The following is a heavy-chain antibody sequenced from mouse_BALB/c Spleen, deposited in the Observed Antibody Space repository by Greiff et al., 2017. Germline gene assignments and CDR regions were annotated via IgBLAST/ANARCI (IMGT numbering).Heavy chain of an antibody. CDR3: GRGGGGAVFDY. J-gene: IGHJ2*01. V-gene: IGHV1-80*01. CDR2: IYPGDGDT. Sequence: VQLQQSGAELVRPGSSVKISCKASGYAFSSYWMNWVKQRPGQGLEWIGQIYPGDGDTNYNGKFKGKATLTADKSSSTAYMQLSSLTSEDSAVFFCGRGGGGAVFDYWGQGTTLTVSS. CDR1: GYAFSSYW.